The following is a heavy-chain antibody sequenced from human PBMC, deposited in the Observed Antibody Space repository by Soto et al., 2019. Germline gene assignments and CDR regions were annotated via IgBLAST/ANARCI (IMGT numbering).Heavy chain of an antibody. CDR1: GFTFDDYA. Sequence: PGGSLRLSCAASGFTFDDYAMHWVRQAPGKVLEWVSGISWNSGSIGYADSVKGRFTISRDNAKNSLYLQMNSLRAEDTALYYCAKENNRRGGYDLGDAFDIWGQGTMVTVSS. J-gene: IGHJ3*02. V-gene: IGHV3-9*01. D-gene: IGHD5-12*01. CDR3: AKENNRRGGYDLGDAFDI. CDR2: ISWNSGSI.